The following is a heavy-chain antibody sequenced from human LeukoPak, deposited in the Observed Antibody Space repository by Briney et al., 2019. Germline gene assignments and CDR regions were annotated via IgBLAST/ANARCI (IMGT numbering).Heavy chain of an antibody. CDR1: GGSISSGDYY. CDR3: ARESYYDTPYGMDV. V-gene: IGHV4-30-4*08. Sequence: SETLSLTGTVSGGSISSGDYYWSWIRQPPGKGLEWIGYIYYSGSTYYNPSLKSRVTISVDTSTNQFSLKLSSVTAAETAVYYCARESYYDTPYGMDVWGQGTTVTVSS. J-gene: IGHJ6*02. D-gene: IGHD3-22*01. CDR2: IYYSGST.